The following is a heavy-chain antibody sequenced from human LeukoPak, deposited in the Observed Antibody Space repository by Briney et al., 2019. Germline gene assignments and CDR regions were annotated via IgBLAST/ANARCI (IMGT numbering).Heavy chain of an antibody. V-gene: IGHV3-53*01. CDR1: GFTVSTYY. J-gene: IGHJ2*01. CDR2: IYSGATT. CDR3: ARVGDHFHWNLDL. Sequence: PGGSLRLSCAASGFTVSTYYMSWVRQAPGKGLEWVSIIYSGATTYYEDSVKGRFTISRDTSKNTVSLQMNSLRAEDTAVYFCARVGDHFHWNLDLWGRGTLVTV. D-gene: IGHD3-3*02.